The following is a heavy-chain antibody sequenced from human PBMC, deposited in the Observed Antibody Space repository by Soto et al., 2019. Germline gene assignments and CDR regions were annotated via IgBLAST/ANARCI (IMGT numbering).Heavy chain of an antibody. J-gene: IGHJ6*02. V-gene: IGHV1-69*06. D-gene: IGHD3-16*01. CDR1: GSTFSSYA. CDR2: IIPIFGTA. CDR3: GRGQESRPRYVGDYGMDV. Sequence: SVKVSCKASGSTFSSYAISWVRQAPGQGLEWMGGIIPIFGTANYAQKFQGRGTITADKSASTAYVELSSLRSEDTAVYYCGRGQESRPRYVGDYGMDVWGQGTTVTV.